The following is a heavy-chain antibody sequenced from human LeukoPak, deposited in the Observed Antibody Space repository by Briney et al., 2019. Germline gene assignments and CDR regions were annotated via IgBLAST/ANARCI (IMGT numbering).Heavy chain of an antibody. J-gene: IGHJ5*02. CDR1: GFTSSSYG. D-gene: IGHD2-21*02. CDR3: ARDKLAYCGGDCYPDA. V-gene: IGHV3-21*01. CDR2: ISSGSTYI. Sequence: GGSLRLSCAVSGFTSSSYGMNWVRQAPGRGLEWVSSISSGSTYIYYAGSVKGRFTISRDNGKNSLYLQMNSLRAEDTAVYYCARDKLAYCGGDCYPDAWDQGTLVTVSS.